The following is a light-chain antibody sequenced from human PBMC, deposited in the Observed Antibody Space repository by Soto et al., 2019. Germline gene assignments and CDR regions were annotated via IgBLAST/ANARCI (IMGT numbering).Light chain of an antibody. CDR1: SSNIGAVYD. CDR3: QSYDSSLSGVV. CDR2: DNS. Sequence: QSVLTQPPSVSGAPGQRVTIPCTGSSSNIGAVYDVHWYQKLPGTAPKLLIYDNSNRPSGVPDRFSGSKSGTSASLAITGLQAEDEADYYCQSYDSSLSGVVFGGGTQLTVL. J-gene: IGLJ2*01. V-gene: IGLV1-40*01.